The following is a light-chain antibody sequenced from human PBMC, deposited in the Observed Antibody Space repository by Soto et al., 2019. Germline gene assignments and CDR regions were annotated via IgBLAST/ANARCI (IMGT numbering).Light chain of an antibody. J-gene: IGKJ4*01. Sequence: DIQMTQSPSSLSASIGDRVTITCRASQTIYTYLNWLHQKPGKAPEVLIHSASTLQGGVPSRFSGSGSGTEFTLTIGSLQPEDYGTYYCQQNYSPFVSFGGGTKVDIK. CDR3: QQNYSPFVS. V-gene: IGKV1-39*01. CDR2: SAS. CDR1: QTIYTY.